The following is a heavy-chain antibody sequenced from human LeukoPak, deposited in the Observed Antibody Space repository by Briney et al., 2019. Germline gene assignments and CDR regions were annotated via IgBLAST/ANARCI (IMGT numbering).Heavy chain of an antibody. CDR2: IKKDGSEK. CDR1: GFTFSSYW. D-gene: IGHD3-22*01. V-gene: IGHV3-7*01. CDR3: ARDNYDSSTPYYFDY. J-gene: IGHJ4*02. Sequence: GGSLRLSCAASGFTFSSYWMSWVRQAPGKGLEWVANIKKDGSEKYYVDSVKGRFTISRDNANNSLYLQMNSLRAEDTAVYYCARDNYDSSTPYYFDYWGQGTLVTVSS.